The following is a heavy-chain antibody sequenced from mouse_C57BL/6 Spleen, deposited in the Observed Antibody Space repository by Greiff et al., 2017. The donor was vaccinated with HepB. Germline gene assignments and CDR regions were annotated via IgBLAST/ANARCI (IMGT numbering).Heavy chain of an antibody. CDR3: TTRIITTVVEDY. V-gene: IGHV14-4*01. CDR2: IGPENGDT. J-gene: IGHJ2*01. D-gene: IGHD1-1*01. Sequence: VQLQQSGAELVRPGASVKLSCTASGFNIKDDYMHWVQQRPEQGLEWIGWIGPENGDTEYASKFQGKATITADKSSNTAYLQLSSLTSEDTAFYYCTTRIITTVVEDYWGQGTTLTVSS. CDR1: GFNIKDDY.